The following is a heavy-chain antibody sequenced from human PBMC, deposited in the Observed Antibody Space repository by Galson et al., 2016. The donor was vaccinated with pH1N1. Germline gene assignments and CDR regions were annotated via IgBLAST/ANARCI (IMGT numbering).Heavy chain of an antibody. CDR2: IYHSYHSGST. CDR3: ARGDFVVGVGWYNGFDV. V-gene: IGHV4-59*01. Sequence: ETLSLTCSVSGDSISSYYWNWIRQPPGKGLEWIGYIYHSYHSGSTKYNPHLKTRVTISVDTSKGQFSLNLSSVTAADTAVYYCARGDFVVGVGWYNGFDVWGQGTTVTVSS. J-gene: IGHJ6*02. D-gene: IGHD2-15*01. CDR1: GDSISSYY.